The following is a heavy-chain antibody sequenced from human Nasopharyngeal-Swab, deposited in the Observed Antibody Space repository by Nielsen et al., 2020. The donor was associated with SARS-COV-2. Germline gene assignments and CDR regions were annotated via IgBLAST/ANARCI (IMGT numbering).Heavy chain of an antibody. D-gene: IGHD1-26*01. CDR1: GFSLSTSGMC. CDR2: IDWDDDK. Sequence: SGPTLVKPTQTLTLTCTFSGFSLSTSGMCMSWIRQPPGKALEWLARIDWDDDKYYSTSLKTRLTISKDTSKNQVVLTMTNMDPVDTATYYCARILRDSGSYAPYYYYYMDVWGKGTTVTVSS. CDR3: ARILRDSGSYAPYYYYYMDV. J-gene: IGHJ6*03. V-gene: IGHV2-70*11.